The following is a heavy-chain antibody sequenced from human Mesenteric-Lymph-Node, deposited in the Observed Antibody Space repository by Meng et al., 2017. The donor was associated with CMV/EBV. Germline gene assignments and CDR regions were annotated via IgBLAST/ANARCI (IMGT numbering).Heavy chain of an antibody. Sequence: CAIPGDSFSSNCAAWNWIRQSPWRGLEWLGRTYYRSKWYNDYAVSVKSRITINPDTSKNQFSLQLNSVTPEDTAVYYCARGWFNMDYWGQGTLVTVS. V-gene: IGHV6-1*01. CDR2: TYYRSKWYN. J-gene: IGHJ4*02. D-gene: IGHD2-15*01. CDR1: GDSFSSNCAA. CDR3: ARGWFNMDY.